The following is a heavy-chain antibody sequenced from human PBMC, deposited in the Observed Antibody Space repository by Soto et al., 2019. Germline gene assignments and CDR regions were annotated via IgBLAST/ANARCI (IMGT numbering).Heavy chain of an antibody. CDR2: IGSAGDT. D-gene: IGHD6-13*01. CDR1: GFTFGSYD. V-gene: IGHV3-13*01. Sequence: GGSLRLSCAASGFTFGSYDMHWVRQATGKGLEWVSAIGSAGDTYYPGSVKGRFTISRENAKNSLYLQMNSLRAEDTAVYYCARDLRSCRWPSPSYYYYGMDVWGQGTTLTVSS. J-gene: IGHJ6*02. CDR3: ARDLRSCRWPSPSYYYYGMDV.